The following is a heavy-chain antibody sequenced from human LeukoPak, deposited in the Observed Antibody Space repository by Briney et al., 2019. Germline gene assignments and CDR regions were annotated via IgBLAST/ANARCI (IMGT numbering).Heavy chain of an antibody. D-gene: IGHD3-22*01. Sequence: GGSPRLSCAASAFTFSNYWMSWVRQAPGKGLEWVANIKEDGSEKYYVDSVKGRFTISRDNAKNSLYLQMNSLRVEDTAVYYCARDRTYYYDSSGYYEDYWGQGTLVTVSS. CDR2: IKEDGSEK. CDR1: AFTFSNYW. CDR3: ARDRTYYYDSSGYYEDY. V-gene: IGHV3-7*01. J-gene: IGHJ4*02.